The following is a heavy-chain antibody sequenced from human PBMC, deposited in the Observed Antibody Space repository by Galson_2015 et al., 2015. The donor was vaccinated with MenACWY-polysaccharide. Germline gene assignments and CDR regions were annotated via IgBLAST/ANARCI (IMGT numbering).Heavy chain of an antibody. D-gene: IGHD5/OR15-5a*01. CDR3: AKDRVATLGEYSVWFVFSAGFDY. CDR1: GFSFNDYA. CDR2: ISWNSGSI. Sequence: SLRLSCAASGFSFNDYAMHWVRQAPGKGLEWVTGISWNSGSIGYADSVKGRFTISRDNAKNSLYLQMNSLRGEDTALYYCAKDRVATLGEYSVWFVFSAGFDYWGQGTLVTVSS. J-gene: IGHJ4*02. V-gene: IGHV3-9*01.